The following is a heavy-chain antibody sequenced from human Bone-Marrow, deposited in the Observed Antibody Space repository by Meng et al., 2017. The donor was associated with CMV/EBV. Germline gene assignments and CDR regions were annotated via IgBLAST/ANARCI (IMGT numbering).Heavy chain of an antibody. Sequence: SETLSLTCAVYGGSFSGYYWSWIRQPPGKGLEWIGEINHSGSTNYNPSLKSRVTISVDTSKNQFSLKLSSVTAADTAVYYCARDGPRGFDYCGQGTLVAASS. J-gene: IGHJ4*02. V-gene: IGHV4-34*01. D-gene: IGHD1-26*01. CDR2: INHSGST. CDR1: GGSFSGYY. CDR3: ARDGPRGFDY.